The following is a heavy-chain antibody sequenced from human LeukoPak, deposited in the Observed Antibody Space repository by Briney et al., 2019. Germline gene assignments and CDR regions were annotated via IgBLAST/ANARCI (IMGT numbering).Heavy chain of an antibody. Sequence: SETLSLTCTVSGGSMSSYYWSWIRQPPGKGLEWIGEINHSGSTNYNPSLKSRVTIVDTSKNQFSLKLSSVTAADTAVYYCARAAGTFDYWGQGTLVTVSS. CDR2: INHSGST. CDR3: ARAAGTFDY. J-gene: IGHJ4*02. CDR1: GGSMSSYY. V-gene: IGHV4-34*01. D-gene: IGHD6-19*01.